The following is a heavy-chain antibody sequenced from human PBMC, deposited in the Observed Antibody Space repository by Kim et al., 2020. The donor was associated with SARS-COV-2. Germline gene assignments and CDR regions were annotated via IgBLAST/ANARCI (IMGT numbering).Heavy chain of an antibody. Sequence: GGSLRLSCAASGFTFSSYGMHWVRQAPGKGLEWVAVIWYDGSNKYYADSVKGRFTISRDNSKNTLYLQMNSLRAEDTAVYYCAREGDSSSWDYFDYWGQGTLVTVSS. V-gene: IGHV3-33*01. D-gene: IGHD6-13*01. CDR1: GFTFSSYG. CDR2: IWYDGSNK. CDR3: AREGDSSSWDYFDY. J-gene: IGHJ4*02.